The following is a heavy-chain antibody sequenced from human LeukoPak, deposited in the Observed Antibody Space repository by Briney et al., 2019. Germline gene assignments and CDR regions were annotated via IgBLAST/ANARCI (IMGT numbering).Heavy chain of an antibody. Sequence: GGSLRLSCTASGFTFSNHAMSWVRQAPGKGLEWVSDISGSGGSTYYADAVKGRFTISRDNSKNTLYLQMNSLRAEDTAVYYCAKDQYGEAFDIWGPGTMVTVSS. CDR1: GFTFSNHA. CDR3: AKDQYGEAFDI. D-gene: IGHD4-17*01. J-gene: IGHJ3*02. V-gene: IGHV3-23*01. CDR2: ISGSGGST.